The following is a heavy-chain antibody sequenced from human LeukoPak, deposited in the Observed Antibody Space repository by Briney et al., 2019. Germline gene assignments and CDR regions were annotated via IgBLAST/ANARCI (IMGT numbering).Heavy chain of an antibody. Sequence: SETLSLTCIVSDDAINSGGYSWSWIRQPPGRGLEWIGYIYDSGNTFYNPSLKSRVTISVDTSKNQFSLKLSSVTAADTAVYYCARDPRTYYYDSRINWFDPWGQGTLVTVSS. CDR2: IYDSGNT. CDR3: ARDPRTYYYDSRINWFDP. J-gene: IGHJ5*02. CDR1: DDAINSGGYS. D-gene: IGHD3-22*01. V-gene: IGHV4-30-4*07.